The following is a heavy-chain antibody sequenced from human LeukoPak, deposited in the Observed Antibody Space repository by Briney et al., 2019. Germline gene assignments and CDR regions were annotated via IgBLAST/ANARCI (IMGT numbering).Heavy chain of an antibody. CDR1: GFTFRSYE. D-gene: IGHD2-15*01. V-gene: IGHV4-34*01. Sequence: GSLRLSCAASGFTFRSYEMNWVRQPPGKGLEWIGEINHSGSTNYNPSLKSRVTISVDTSKNQFSLKLSSVTAADTAVYYCARARRVVVAASRMDVWGKGTTVTVSS. CDR3: ARARRVVVAASRMDV. CDR2: INHSGST. J-gene: IGHJ6*04.